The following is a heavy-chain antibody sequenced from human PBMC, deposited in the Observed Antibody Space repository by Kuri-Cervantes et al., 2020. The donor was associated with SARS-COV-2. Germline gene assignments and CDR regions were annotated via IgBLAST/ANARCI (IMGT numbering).Heavy chain of an antibody. Sequence: GESLKISCAASGFTFSSYSMNWVRQAPGKGLEWVSSISSSSSYIYYADSVKGRFTISRDNANNSLYLQMNSLRAEDTAVYYCARDRDGYSSSWYGGYYYGMDVWGQGPRSPSP. CDR2: ISSSSSYI. J-gene: IGHJ6*02. V-gene: IGHV3-21*01. CDR1: GFTFSSYS. D-gene: IGHD6-13*01. CDR3: ARDRDGYSSSWYGGYYYGMDV.